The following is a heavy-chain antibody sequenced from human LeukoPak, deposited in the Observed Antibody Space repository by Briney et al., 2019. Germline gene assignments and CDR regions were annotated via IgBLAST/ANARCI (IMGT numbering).Heavy chain of an antibody. J-gene: IGHJ4*02. CDR3: AKSHYYGSGSIDY. V-gene: IGHV3-23*01. CDR2: VSASGDST. Sequence: GGSLRLSCAASGFTFSCYAMSWVRQAPGKGLAWISTVSASGDSTSYADSVKGRFTISRDNSKNALYLQVNSLRADDAALYYCAKSHYYGSGSIDYWGQGTLVTVSS. CDR1: GFTFSCYA. D-gene: IGHD3-10*01.